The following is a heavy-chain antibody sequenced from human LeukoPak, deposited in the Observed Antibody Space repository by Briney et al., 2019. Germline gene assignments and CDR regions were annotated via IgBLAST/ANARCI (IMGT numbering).Heavy chain of an antibody. D-gene: IGHD3-22*01. CDR3: ARDNTMIVVVKDAFDI. Sequence: PGGSLRLSCAASGFTFSSYEMNWVRQAPGKGLEWVSYISGSGSTIYYADSVKGRFTISRDNAKNSLYLQMNSLRAEDTAVYYCARDNTMIVVVKDAFDIWGQGTMVTVSS. J-gene: IGHJ3*02. CDR2: ISGSGSTI. V-gene: IGHV3-48*03. CDR1: GFTFSSYE.